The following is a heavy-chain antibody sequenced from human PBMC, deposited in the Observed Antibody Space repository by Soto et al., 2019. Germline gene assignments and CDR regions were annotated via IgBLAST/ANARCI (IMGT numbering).Heavy chain of an antibody. CDR3: ATESIVVVAATRRDYFDF. J-gene: IGHJ4*02. D-gene: IGHD2-15*01. V-gene: IGHV4-59*01. CDR1: GGSINTYY. CDR2: VYYNGAT. Sequence: PSEPLSLTCTFSGGSINTYYWSWVRQPPGKGLEWIGYVYYNGATNYNPSLKSRVTISVDTSKKQFSLKLSSVTAADTAVYYCATESIVVVAATRRDYFDFWGPGTLVTVSS.